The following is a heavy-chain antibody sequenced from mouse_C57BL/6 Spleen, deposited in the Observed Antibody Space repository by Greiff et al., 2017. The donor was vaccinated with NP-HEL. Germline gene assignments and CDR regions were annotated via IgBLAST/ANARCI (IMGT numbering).Heavy chain of an antibody. Sequence: QVQLKQSGPELVKPGASVKISCKASGYAFSSSWMNWVKQRPGKGLEWIGRIYPGDGGTNYNGKFKGKATLTADKSYSTAYMQLSSLTSEDSAVYFCARLMVTTNAMDYWGQGTSVTVSS. D-gene: IGHD2-3*01. CDR2: IYPGDGGT. CDR3: ARLMVTTNAMDY. CDR1: GYAFSSSW. V-gene: IGHV1-82*01. J-gene: IGHJ4*01.